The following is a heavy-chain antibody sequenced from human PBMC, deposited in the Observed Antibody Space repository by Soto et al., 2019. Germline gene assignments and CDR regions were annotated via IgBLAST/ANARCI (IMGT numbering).Heavy chain of an antibody. Sequence: SLRLSCAASGFTFSSYGMHWVRQAPGKGLECVAVISYDGSNKYYADSVKGRFTISRDNSKNTLYLQMNSLRAEDTAVYYCARDLDYYDSSGPLGFYWGQGTLVTVSS. V-gene: IGHV3-30*03. CDR1: GFTFSSYG. CDR3: ARDLDYYDSSGPLGFY. J-gene: IGHJ4*02. D-gene: IGHD3-22*01. CDR2: ISYDGSNK.